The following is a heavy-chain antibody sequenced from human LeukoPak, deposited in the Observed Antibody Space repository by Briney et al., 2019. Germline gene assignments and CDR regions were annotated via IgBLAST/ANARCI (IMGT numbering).Heavy chain of an antibody. J-gene: IGHJ6*02. V-gene: IGHV1-69*01. CDR2: IIPIFGTA. CDR3: ARVPYYYGSGSYYSYGMDV. D-gene: IGHD3-10*01. CDR1: GGTFSSYA. Sequence: SVKVSCKASGGTFSSYAISWVRQAPGQGLEWMGGIIPIFGTANYAQKFQGRVTITADESTSTAYMELSSLRSEDTAVYYCARVPYYYGSGSYYSYGMDVWGQGTTVTVSS.